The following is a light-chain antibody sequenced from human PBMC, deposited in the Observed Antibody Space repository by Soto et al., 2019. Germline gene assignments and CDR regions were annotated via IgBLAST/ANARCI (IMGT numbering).Light chain of an antibody. CDR1: ESLFGF. Sequence: EIVLTQSPATLSVSPGDRVTLSCRASESLFGFLAWYQQKPGQAPTLLIYGVSTRPTGIPARFSGGGSATDFTLTISSLQSDDFAVYFCQSYNDCPFASGLGTRLEIK. J-gene: IGKJ2*01. CDR2: GVS. CDR3: QSYNDCPFA. V-gene: IGKV3-15*01.